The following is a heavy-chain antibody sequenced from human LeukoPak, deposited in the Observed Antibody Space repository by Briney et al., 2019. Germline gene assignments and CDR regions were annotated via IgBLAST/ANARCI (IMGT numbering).Heavy chain of an antibody. CDR3: VRSGSGFDY. Sequence: ASVKVSCKASGYTFTGYYMHWVRQAPGQGLEWMGRIHPNSVGTNYAQKFQGRVTMTRDTSISTAYMELSRLRSDDTAVYYCVRSGSGFDYWGQGTLVTVSS. V-gene: IGHV1-2*06. CDR1: GYTFTGYY. CDR2: IHPNSVGT. D-gene: IGHD5-12*01. J-gene: IGHJ4*02.